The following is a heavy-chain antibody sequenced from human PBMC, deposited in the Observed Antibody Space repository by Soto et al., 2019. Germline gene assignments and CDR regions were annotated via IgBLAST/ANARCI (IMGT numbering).Heavy chain of an antibody. CDR2: ISYDGSNK. CDR1: GFTFSSYG. V-gene: IGHV3-30*18. J-gene: IGHJ6*02. D-gene: IGHD6-13*01. Sequence: QVQLVESGGGVVQPGRSLRLSCAASGFTFSSYGMHWVRQAPGKGLEWVAVISYDGSNKYYADSVKGRFTISRDNSKNTRYLQMNSLRAEDTAVYYCAKDLSSSWYVAGYGMDVWGQGTTVTVSS. CDR3: AKDLSSSWYVAGYGMDV.